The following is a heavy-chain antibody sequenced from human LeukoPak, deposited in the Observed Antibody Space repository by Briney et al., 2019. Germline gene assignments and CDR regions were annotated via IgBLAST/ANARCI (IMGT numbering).Heavy chain of an antibody. Sequence: PSETLSLTCEVSGGSISSHYRTWIRQSPGKGLEWIGNVYKSGSTKYHSSLQSRVTISVDTSKNQFALKLRSVAAADTAVYFCARERCSSVSCFGDMDVWGKGTAVTVS. CDR3: ARERCSSVSCFGDMDV. D-gene: IGHD2-2*01. J-gene: IGHJ6*03. CDR2: VYKSGST. CDR1: GGSISSHY. V-gene: IGHV4-59*11.